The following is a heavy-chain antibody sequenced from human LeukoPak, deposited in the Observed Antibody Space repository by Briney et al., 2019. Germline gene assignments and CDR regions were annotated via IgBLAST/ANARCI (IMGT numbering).Heavy chain of an antibody. D-gene: IGHD3-22*01. Sequence: QPGRSLRLSCAASGFTFSSYGMHWVRQAPGKGLEWVAVIWYDGSNKYYADSVKGRFTISRDNSKNTLYLQMNSLRAEDTAVYYCARTMFPTYYYDSSGPRALDYWGQGTLVTVSS. CDR1: GFTFSSYG. V-gene: IGHV3-33*01. J-gene: IGHJ4*02. CDR3: ARTMFPTYYYDSSGPRALDY. CDR2: IWYDGSNK.